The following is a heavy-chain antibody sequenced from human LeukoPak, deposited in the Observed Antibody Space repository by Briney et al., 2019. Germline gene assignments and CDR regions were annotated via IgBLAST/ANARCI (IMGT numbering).Heavy chain of an antibody. V-gene: IGHV3-48*01. CDR3: TRDRSAGSKNDFDY. Sequence: GGSLRLSCAASGFTFNGYSMNWVRQAPGKGLEWLSYIGGSGTTIYYADSVKGRFTISRDNAKSSMYLQMNSLTAEDTAVYYCTRDRSAGSKNDFDYWGQGTLVTVSP. CDR1: GFTFNGYS. J-gene: IGHJ4*02. CDR2: IGGSGTTI. D-gene: IGHD5-24*01.